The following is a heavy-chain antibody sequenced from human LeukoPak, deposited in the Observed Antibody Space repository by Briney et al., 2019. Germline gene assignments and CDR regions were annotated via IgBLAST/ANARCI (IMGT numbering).Heavy chain of an antibody. CDR1: GFTFSSYS. CDR2: ISGSGVST. V-gene: IGHV3-23*01. D-gene: IGHD2-2*01. Sequence: GGSLRLSCAASGFTFSSYSMNWVRQAPGKGLEWVSAISGSGVSTYYADSVKGRFTISRDNSMHTLYLQMNSLRAEDTAVYYCAKDLRGCSSTSCYGWFDPWGQGTLVTVSS. J-gene: IGHJ5*02. CDR3: AKDLRGCSSTSCYGWFDP.